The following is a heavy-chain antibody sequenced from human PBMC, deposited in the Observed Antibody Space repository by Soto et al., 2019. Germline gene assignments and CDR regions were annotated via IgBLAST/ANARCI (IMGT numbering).Heavy chain of an antibody. CDR1: GYTFTSYG. CDR3: ARDLLYNHVVVGTATPLDY. CDR2: ISGYNGNT. V-gene: IGHV1-18*04. J-gene: IGHJ4*02. Sequence: QVQLVQSGGEVKKPGASVKVSCQASGYTFTSYGVSWVRQAPGQGLERMGWISGYNGNTKYAQNFQDRVTLTTDTSTSTAYMELRSLRSDDTAVYYCARDLLYNHVVVGTATPLDYWGQGTVVIVSS. D-gene: IGHD2-15*01.